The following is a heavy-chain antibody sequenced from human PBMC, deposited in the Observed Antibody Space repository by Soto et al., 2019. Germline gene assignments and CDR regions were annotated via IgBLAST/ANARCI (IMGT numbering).Heavy chain of an antibody. CDR2: ISAYNGNT. Sequence: QVQLVQSGAEVKKPGASVKVSCKASGYTFITYGINWVRQAPGQGLEWMAWISAYNGNTYYAQNFQGRVTITTDTSTSTAYMDLRSLRSDDTAIYYCARGTYKDFWCQGTLVTVSS. J-gene: IGHJ4*02. D-gene: IGHD1-1*01. CDR1: GYTFITYG. V-gene: IGHV1-18*01. CDR3: ARGTYKDF.